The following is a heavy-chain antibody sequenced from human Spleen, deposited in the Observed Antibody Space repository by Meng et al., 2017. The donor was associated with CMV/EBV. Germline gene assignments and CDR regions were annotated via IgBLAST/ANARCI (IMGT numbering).Heavy chain of an antibody. CDR3: ARRSSFTDFWSGYYN. V-gene: IGHV5-51*01. Sequence: KVSCKGSGYSFTSYWIGWVRQMPGKGLEWMGIIYPCDSDTRYSPSFQGQVTISADKSISTAYLQWSSLKASDTAMYYCARRSSFTDFWSGYYNWGQGTLVTVSS. CDR2: IYPCDSDT. J-gene: IGHJ4*02. CDR1: GYSFTSYW. D-gene: IGHD3-3*01.